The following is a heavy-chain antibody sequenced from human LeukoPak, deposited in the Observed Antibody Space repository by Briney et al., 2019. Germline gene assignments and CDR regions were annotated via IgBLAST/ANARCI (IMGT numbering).Heavy chain of an antibody. V-gene: IGHV4-4*07. CDR1: GGSISSQY. CDR2: IYSSGST. Sequence: SQTLSLTCTVSGGSISSQYWNWTRQPAGKGLEWIGRIYSSGSTIYNPSLKSRVTMSVDTSKNQFSLELSSVTAADTAVYYCARGYVYGDFPWGQGTLVSVSS. D-gene: IGHD2-21*02. CDR3: ARGYVYGDFP. J-gene: IGHJ5*02.